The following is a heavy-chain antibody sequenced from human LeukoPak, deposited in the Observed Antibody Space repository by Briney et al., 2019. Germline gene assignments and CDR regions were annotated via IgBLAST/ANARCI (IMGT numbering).Heavy chain of an antibody. V-gene: IGHV3-48*03. J-gene: IGHJ3*02. CDR3: ARDDYDILTGYFHDAFDI. CDR1: GFTFSSYE. CDR2: ISSSGSTI. D-gene: IGHD3-9*01. Sequence: PGGSLRLSCAASGFTFSSYEMNWVRQAPGKGLEWVSYISSSGSTIYYADSVKGRFTISRDNAKNSLYMQMNSLIAEDTAVYYCARDDYDILTGYFHDAFDIWGQGTMVTVSS.